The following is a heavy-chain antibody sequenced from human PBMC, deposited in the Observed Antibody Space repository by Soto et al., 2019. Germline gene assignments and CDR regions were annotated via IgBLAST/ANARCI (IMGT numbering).Heavy chain of an antibody. CDR1: GGSINTFY. CDR3: ARGRTVRNYADDSSDYFYFFDY. V-gene: IGHV4-59*01. Sequence: SETLSLTCTVSGGSINTFYWGWMRQSPGKELEWIGYVYYTGSTNYNPSLKSRVTISVDRSKNQFSLKLTSANAADTAVYYCARGRTVRNYADDSSDYFYFFDYWGQGTQVTVSS. D-gene: IGHD3-22*01. CDR2: VYYTGST. J-gene: IGHJ4*02.